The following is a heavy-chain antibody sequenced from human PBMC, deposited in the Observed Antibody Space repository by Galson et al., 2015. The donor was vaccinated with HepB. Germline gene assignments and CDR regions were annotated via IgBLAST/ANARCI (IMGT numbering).Heavy chain of an antibody. CDR3: ASLTYYDILTGYYRRSEIDY. D-gene: IGHD3-9*01. Sequence: SCKASGGTFSSYAISWVRQAPGQGLEWMGGIIPIFGTTNYAQKFQGRVTITADESTSTAYMALSSLRSEDTAVYYCASLTYYDILTGYYRRSEIDYWGQGTLVTVSS. J-gene: IGHJ4*02. CDR1: GGTFSSYA. V-gene: IGHV1-69*01. CDR2: IIPIFGTT.